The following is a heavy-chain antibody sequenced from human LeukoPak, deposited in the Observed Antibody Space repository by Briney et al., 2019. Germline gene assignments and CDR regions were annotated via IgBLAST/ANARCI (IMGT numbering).Heavy chain of an antibody. CDR3: ARDVSSGAARPPPDY. CDR1: GFTFSGYS. Sequence: PGGSLRLSCAASGFTFSGYSMNWVRQAPGKGLEWVSSISSSSSFIYYADSVKGRFTISRDNAKNSLYLQMNSLRAEDTAVYYCARDVSSGAARPPPDYWGQGTLVTVSS. V-gene: IGHV3-21*01. CDR2: ISSSSSFI. D-gene: IGHD6-6*01. J-gene: IGHJ4*02.